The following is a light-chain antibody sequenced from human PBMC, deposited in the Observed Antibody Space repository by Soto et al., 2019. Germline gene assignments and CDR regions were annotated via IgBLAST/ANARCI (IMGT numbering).Light chain of an antibody. Sequence: EIVLTQSPGTLSLSPGERATLSCRASQSVDSSYLAWYQQKPGQAPRRLIYGASSRATGIPDRFSGSGSGTDFTLTISRLEPEDFAVYYCQQFGSPFTFGPGTKVDIK. CDR2: GAS. J-gene: IGKJ3*01. V-gene: IGKV3-20*01. CDR1: QSVDSSY. CDR3: QQFGSPFT.